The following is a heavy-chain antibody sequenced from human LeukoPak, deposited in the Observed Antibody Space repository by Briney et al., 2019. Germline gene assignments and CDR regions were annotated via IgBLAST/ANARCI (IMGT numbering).Heavy chain of an antibody. CDR1: GYTFTSYG. D-gene: IGHD3-10*01. Sequence: ASVTVSCTASGYTFTSYGISWVRPAPGQGLEWMGWISAYNGNTNYAQKLQGRVTMTTDTSTSTAYMELRSLRSDDTAVYYCARDRGYYYGSGSSWWGQGTLVTVSS. CDR2: ISAYNGNT. J-gene: IGHJ4*02. CDR3: ARDRGYYYGSGSSW. V-gene: IGHV1-18*01.